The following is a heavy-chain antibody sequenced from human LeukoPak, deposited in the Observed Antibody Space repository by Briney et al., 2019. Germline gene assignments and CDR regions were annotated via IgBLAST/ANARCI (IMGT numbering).Heavy chain of an antibody. V-gene: IGHV2-70*11. J-gene: IGHJ6*03. CDR1: GFSLSTRGMC. Sequence: ASGPTLVNPTQTLTLTCTFSGFSLSTRGMCVSWIRQPPGKALEWLARIDWDDDKYYSTSLKTRLTISKDTSKNQVVLTMTNMDPVDTATYYCARTPGYYYYMDVWGKGTTVTVSS. CDR3: ARTPGYYYYMDV. CDR2: IDWDDDK.